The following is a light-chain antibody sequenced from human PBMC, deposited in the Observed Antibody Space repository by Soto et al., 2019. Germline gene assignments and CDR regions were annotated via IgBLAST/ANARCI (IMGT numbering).Light chain of an antibody. CDR1: SSDVGSYNL. Sequence: QSALTQPASVSGSPGQSITISCTGTSSDVGSYNLVSWYQQHPGKAPKLMIYEVSKRPSGVSNRFSGSKSGNTASLTISWLQAEDEADYYCCSYAGSSTRYVFGTGTKLTVL. V-gene: IGLV2-23*02. CDR2: EVS. J-gene: IGLJ1*01. CDR3: CSYAGSSTRYV.